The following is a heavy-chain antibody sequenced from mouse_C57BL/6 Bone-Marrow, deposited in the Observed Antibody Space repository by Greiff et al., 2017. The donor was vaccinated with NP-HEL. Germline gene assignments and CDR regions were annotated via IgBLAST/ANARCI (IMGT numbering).Heavy chain of an antibody. D-gene: IGHD1-1*01. CDR3: AREGGSSGYYAMDY. V-gene: IGHV1-26*01. CDR1: GYTFTDYY. J-gene: IGHJ4*01. CDR2: INPNNGGT. Sequence: EVQLQQSGPELVKPGASVKISCKASGYTFTDYYMNWVKQSHGKSLEWIGDINPNNGGTSYNQKFKGKATLTVDKSSSTAYMELRSLTSEDSAVYYCAREGGSSGYYAMDYWGQGTSVTVSS.